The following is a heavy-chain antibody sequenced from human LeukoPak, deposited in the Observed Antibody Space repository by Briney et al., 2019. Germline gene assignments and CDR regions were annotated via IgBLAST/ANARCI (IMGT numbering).Heavy chain of an antibody. J-gene: IGHJ6*03. D-gene: IGHD5-24*01. V-gene: IGHV4-34*01. CDR1: GGSFSGYH. CDR3: ARKVANRRTFGYSETIYNSYYYMDV. CDR2: INHSGIT. Sequence: SETLSLTCAVYGGSFSGYHWSWIRQPPGKGLEWIGEINHSGITNYNPSLKSRVTISVDKSKNQFSLKLSSVTAADTAVYYCARKVANRRTFGYSETIYNSYYYMDVWGKGTTVTVSS.